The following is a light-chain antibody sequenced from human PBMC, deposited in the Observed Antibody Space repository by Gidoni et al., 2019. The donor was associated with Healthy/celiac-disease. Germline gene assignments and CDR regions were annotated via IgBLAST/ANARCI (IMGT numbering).Light chain of an antibody. CDR2: GNN. CDR1: SSNTGAGYE. CDR3: QSYDSSLSGPV. J-gene: IGLJ7*01. Sequence: QPVLTPPSSASGTPGQTVTISCTGSSSNTGAGYEVHWYPHHPGTAPKLLIYGNNNRPSGVPDRFSGSKSGTSASRAITGLQAEDEADYYCQSYDSSLSGPVFGGGTQLTVL. V-gene: IGLV1-40*01.